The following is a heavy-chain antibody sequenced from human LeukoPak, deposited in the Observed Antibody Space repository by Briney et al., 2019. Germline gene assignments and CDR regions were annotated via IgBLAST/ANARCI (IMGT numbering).Heavy chain of an antibody. D-gene: IGHD3-10*01. V-gene: IGHV3-53*01. CDR3: ARAHYGSGIHQGAFDI. CDR2: IYSGGST. CDR1: GLPVGGNY. J-gene: IGHJ3*02. Sequence: PGGSLRLSCAAPGLPVGGNYRIWVRQAQGKGLEWVSLIYSGGSTYYADSVKGRFTISRDNSKNTVYLQMNSLRAEDTAVYYCARAHYGSGIHQGAFDIWGQGTIVTVSS.